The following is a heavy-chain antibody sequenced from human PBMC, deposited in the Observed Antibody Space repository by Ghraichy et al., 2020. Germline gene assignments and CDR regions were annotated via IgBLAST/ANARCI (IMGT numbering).Heavy chain of an antibody. CDR2: INYSGST. Sequence: SETLSLTCSVYGGSFSGNYWTWIRQAPEKGLEWIGEINYSGSTNYNPSLKSRVTISVDMSKNQFSLRLSSVTAADTAVYYCATGTGYSFGSRWYYYGMDVWGQGTTVIVSS. J-gene: IGHJ6*02. CDR1: GGSFSGNY. V-gene: IGHV4-34*01. CDR3: ATGTGYSFGSRWYYYGMDV. D-gene: IGHD5-18*01.